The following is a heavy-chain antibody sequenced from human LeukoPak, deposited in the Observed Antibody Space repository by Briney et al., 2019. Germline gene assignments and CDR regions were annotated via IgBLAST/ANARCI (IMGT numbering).Heavy chain of an antibody. V-gene: IGHV4-34*01. Sequence: PSETLSLTCAVYGGSLSGYFWSWIRQPPGTGNGLEWIGEINHRGSTNYNPSLKSRVTMSVDTSKNQFSLKLSSVTAADTAVYYCARHPEWEREAGSTWGQGTLVTVSS. J-gene: IGHJ5*02. CDR3: ARHPEWEREAGST. CDR1: GGSLSGYF. CDR2: INHRGST. D-gene: IGHD3-10*01.